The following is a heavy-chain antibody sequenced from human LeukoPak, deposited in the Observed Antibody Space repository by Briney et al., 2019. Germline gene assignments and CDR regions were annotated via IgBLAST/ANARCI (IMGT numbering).Heavy chain of an antibody. CDR3: ATGAYNSRWSFMSDFDY. CDR1: GYSFPNYG. Sequence: ASVKVSCKTFGYSFPNYGVSWVRQAPGQGLEWMGWMNAYNGTTNYAQKFRGRVTMTTDTSTNTAYLELRSLRSDDTAIYYCATGAYNSRWSFMSDFDYWGQGTLITVSS. CDR2: MNAYNGTT. D-gene: IGHD6-6*01. J-gene: IGHJ4*02. V-gene: IGHV1-18*01.